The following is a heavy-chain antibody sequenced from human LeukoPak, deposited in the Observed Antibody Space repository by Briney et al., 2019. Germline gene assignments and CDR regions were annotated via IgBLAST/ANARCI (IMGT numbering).Heavy chain of an antibody. CDR2: INHSGST. D-gene: IGHD5-18*01. J-gene: IGHJ5*02. Sequence: PSETLSLTCAVYGGSFSGYYWSWIRQPPGKGLEWIGEINHSGSTNYNPSLKSRVTISVDTSKNQFSLKLSSVTAADTAVYYCARVGLPSVKWFDPWGQGTLATVSS. V-gene: IGHV4-34*01. CDR3: ARVGLPSVKWFDP. CDR1: GGSFSGYY.